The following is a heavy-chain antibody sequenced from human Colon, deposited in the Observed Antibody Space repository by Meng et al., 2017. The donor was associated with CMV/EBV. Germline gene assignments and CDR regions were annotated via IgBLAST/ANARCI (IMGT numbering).Heavy chain of an antibody. J-gene: IGHJ4*02. D-gene: IGHD6-6*01. CDR1: TYAGYY. CDR2: INSNSGGT. V-gene: IGHV1-2*02. Sequence: TYAGYYVHWVRQAPGESLEWMGWINSNSGGTNYAQKFQGRITMTRDTSTNTAYMELSSLTSDDTAIYYCARDITVIAARLGYWGQGTLVTVSS. CDR3: ARDITVIAARLGY.